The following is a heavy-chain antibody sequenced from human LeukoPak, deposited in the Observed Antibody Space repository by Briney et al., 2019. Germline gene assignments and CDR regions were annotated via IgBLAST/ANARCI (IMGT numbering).Heavy chain of an antibody. Sequence: GASVKLSCGASVYNFSSYGIIWARQAPGQGLEWMGRTSVYNGNTKYALKLQGRVTMTTDTSTSTAYMELRSLRSDDTAVYYCARDDEGFDPWGQGTLVTVSS. CDR3: ARDDEGFDP. CDR1: VYNFSSYG. J-gene: IGHJ5*02. CDR2: TSVYNGNT. V-gene: IGHV1-18*04.